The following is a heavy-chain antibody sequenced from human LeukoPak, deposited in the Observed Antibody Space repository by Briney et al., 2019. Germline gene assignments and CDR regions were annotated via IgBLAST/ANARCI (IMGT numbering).Heavy chain of an antibody. CDR2: ISHDGSNN. CDR3: AKCMTEPGTCYFDS. D-gene: IGHD1-1*01. V-gene: IGHV3-30*18. CDR1: GFTFSNYG. J-gene: IGHJ4*02. Sequence: GGSLRLSCAASGFTFSNYGMHWVRQAPGKGLEWVVVISHDGSNNNYADSVKGRFTISRDNSRNTLYLQMSSLRDEDTAMYYCAKCMTEPGTCYFDSWGQGTLVTVSS.